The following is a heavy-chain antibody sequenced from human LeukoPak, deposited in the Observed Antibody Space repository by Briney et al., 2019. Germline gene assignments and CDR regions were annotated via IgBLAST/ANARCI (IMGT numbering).Heavy chain of an antibody. J-gene: IGHJ5*02. Sequence: GGSLRLSCAASGFTFSSYGMHWVRQAPGKGLEWVAVISYDGSNKYYADSVKGRFTISRDNSKNTLYLQMNSLRAEDTAVYYCAKAKYSSTWYGNWFDPWGQGTLVTVSS. D-gene: IGHD6-13*01. CDR2: ISYDGSNK. V-gene: IGHV3-30*18. CDR1: GFTFSSYG. CDR3: AKAKYSSTWYGNWFDP.